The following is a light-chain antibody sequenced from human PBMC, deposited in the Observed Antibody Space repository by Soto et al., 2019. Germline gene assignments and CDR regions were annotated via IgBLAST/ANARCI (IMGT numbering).Light chain of an antibody. CDR3: QQSYSAPLT. Sequence: DIQMTQSPSSLSASVGDRVTITCRASQSISIYLNWYQQKPGKAPNLQIYAASSLQSGVPSRFSGSGSGTHFTLTISSLQPADFATYYCQQSYSAPLTFGGGTKVEIK. V-gene: IGKV1-39*01. J-gene: IGKJ4*01. CDR2: AAS. CDR1: QSISIY.